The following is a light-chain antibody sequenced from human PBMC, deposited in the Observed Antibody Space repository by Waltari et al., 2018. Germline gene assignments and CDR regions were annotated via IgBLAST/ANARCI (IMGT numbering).Light chain of an antibody. V-gene: IGKV3-15*01. Sequence: EIVMTQSPATLSVSPGERATLSCRASQSVSSNLAWYQQKPGQAPRLLIYGASTRATGSPARFSGSGSWTEFTLTISSLQSEDFAVYYCQQYNNWPLSWTFGQGTKVEIK. CDR1: QSVSSN. J-gene: IGKJ1*01. CDR2: GAS. CDR3: QQYNNWPLSWT.